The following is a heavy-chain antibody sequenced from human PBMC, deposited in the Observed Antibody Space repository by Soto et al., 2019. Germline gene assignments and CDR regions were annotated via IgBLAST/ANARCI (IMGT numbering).Heavy chain of an antibody. CDR3: ARYYYDSSGYQYFDY. D-gene: IGHD3-22*01. J-gene: IGHJ4*02. CDR2: IYYSGSP. V-gene: IGHV4-31*03. CDR1: GGSISSGGYY. Sequence: QVQLQESGPGLVKPSQTLSLTCTVSGGSISSGGYYWSWIGKNQGKGLEWIGYIYYSGSPYHNPSLKSRLTISVDTSKNHFSLKLSSVTAADTAVYYCARYYYDSSGYQYFDYWGQGTLVTVSS.